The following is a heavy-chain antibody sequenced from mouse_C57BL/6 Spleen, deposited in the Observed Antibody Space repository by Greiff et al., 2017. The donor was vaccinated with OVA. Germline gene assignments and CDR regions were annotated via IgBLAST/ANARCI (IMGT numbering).Heavy chain of an antibody. CDR2: IDPSDSYT. CDR3: ARGATTVVATDFDY. V-gene: IGHV1-69*01. CDR1: GYTFTSYW. Sequence: VQLQQPGAELVMPGASVKLSCKASGYTFTSYWMHWVKQRPGQGLEWIGEIDPSDSYTNYNQKFKGKSTLTVDKSSSTAYMQLSSLTSEDSAVYYCARGATTVVATDFDYWGQGTTLTVSS. D-gene: IGHD1-1*01. J-gene: IGHJ2*01.